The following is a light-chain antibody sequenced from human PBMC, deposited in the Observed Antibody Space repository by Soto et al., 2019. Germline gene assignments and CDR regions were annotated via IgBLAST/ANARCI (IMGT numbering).Light chain of an antibody. CDR2: GNS. CDR1: SSNIGAVYD. V-gene: IGLV1-40*01. CDR3: QSYDSSLSGWVV. J-gene: IGLJ2*01. Sequence: QSVLTQPPSVSGAPGQRVTISCTGSSSNIGAVYDVHWYQQLPGTAPKLLIYGNSNRPSGGPDRFSGSKSGTSASLAITGLQAEDEADYYCQSYDSSLSGWVVFGGGTKVTVL.